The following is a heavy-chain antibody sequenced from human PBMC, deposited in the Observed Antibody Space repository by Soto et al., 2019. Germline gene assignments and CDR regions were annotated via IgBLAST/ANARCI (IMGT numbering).Heavy chain of an antibody. CDR1: GYKFAGYW. D-gene: IGHD3-3*01. J-gene: IGHJ4*02. V-gene: IGHV5-51*01. Sequence: GESLKISCKGSGYKFAGYWIAWVRQMPGKGLELMGIIYPSHSDTRYRPSFQGQVTISADKSISSAYLQWSSLRASDTAMYYCARGGVSTRTFDYWGQGTPVTVSS. CDR3: ARGGVSTRTFDY. CDR2: IYPSHSDT.